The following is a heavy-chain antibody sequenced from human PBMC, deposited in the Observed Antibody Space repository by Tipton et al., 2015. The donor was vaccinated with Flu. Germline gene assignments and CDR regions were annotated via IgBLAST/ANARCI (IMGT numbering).Heavy chain of an antibody. J-gene: IGHJ6*02. CDR3: ARDLWNDRRAYYYYGVDV. D-gene: IGHD1-1*01. CDR2: IYYIGSI. V-gene: IGHV4-59*11. Sequence: TLSLTCTVSGGSISSHYWSWIRQPPGKGLEWIGYIYYIGSISYNPSLKSRVTISVDSSKNEFSLTLASLTAADTAVYYCARDLWNDRRAYYYYGVDVWGQGTTVTVSS. CDR1: GGSISSHY.